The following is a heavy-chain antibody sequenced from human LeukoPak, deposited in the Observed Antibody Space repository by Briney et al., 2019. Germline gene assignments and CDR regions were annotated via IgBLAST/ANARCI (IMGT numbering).Heavy chain of an antibody. J-gene: IGHJ4*02. CDR3: AREDSAREEAIDY. Sequence: ASVKVSCKASGYTFTSYGISWVRQAPGQGLEWMGWISAYNGNTNYAQKLQGRVTMTTDTSTNTAYMDLSSLRSEDTAVYYCAREDSAREEAIDYWGQGTLVTVSS. V-gene: IGHV1-18*01. D-gene: IGHD1-26*01. CDR2: ISAYNGNT. CDR1: GYTFTSYG.